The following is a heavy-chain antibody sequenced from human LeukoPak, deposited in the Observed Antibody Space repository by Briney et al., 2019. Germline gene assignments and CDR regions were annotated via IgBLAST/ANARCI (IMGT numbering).Heavy chain of an antibody. J-gene: IGHJ4*02. Sequence: GASVKVSCKASGYTFTSYGISWVRQAPGQGHEGMGWINTNTGNPTFAQGFTGRFVFSLDTPVSTAYLQISSLKAEDTAVYYCARGPSGCSGGSCYSDYWGQGTLVTVSS. V-gene: IGHV7-4-1*02. CDR3: ARGPSGCSGGSCYSDY. D-gene: IGHD2-15*01. CDR2: INTNTGNP. CDR1: GYTFTSYG.